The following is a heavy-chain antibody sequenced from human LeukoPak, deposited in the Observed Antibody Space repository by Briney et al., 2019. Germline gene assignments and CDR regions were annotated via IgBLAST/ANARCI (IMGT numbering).Heavy chain of an antibody. V-gene: IGHV3-23*01. D-gene: IGHD6-6*01. CDR2: ISGSGGST. CDR3: AKEGIAARPIDY. J-gene: IGHJ4*02. Sequence: AISGSGGSTYYADSVKGRFTISRDNSKNTLYLQMNSLRAEDTAVYYCAKEGIAARPIDYWGQGTLVTVSS.